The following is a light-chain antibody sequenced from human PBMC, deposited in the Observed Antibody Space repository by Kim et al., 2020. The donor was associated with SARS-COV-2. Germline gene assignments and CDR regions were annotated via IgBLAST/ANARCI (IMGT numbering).Light chain of an antibody. CDR2: AAY. J-gene: IGKJ2*01. V-gene: IGKV1-17*03. Sequence: SASVGDRVTITCRASQGVTNYLAWFQQKPGNVPKHLIYAAYSLQSGAPSRFSGSGSETEFTLTISSLQPEDSATYYCLQHYSHPYTFGPGTKLEI. CDR3: LQHYSHPYT. CDR1: QGVTNY.